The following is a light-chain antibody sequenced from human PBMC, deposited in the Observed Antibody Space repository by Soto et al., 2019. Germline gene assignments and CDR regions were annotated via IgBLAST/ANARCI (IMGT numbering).Light chain of an antibody. CDR3: MQTLHAPKT. CDR2: LGY. Sequence: DIVLTQSPLSLPVTPGEPASISCRSSQSLLHSNGDTYLDWYLQKPGQSPQLLVYLGYKRASGVPARFSGSGSGADFTLKISRVEAEDVGVYYGMQTLHAPKTFGPGTKVDIK. CDR1: QSLLHSNGDTY. V-gene: IGKV2-28*01. J-gene: IGKJ3*01.